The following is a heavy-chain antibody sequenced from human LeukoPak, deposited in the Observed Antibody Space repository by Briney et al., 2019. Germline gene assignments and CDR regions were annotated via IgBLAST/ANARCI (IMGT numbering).Heavy chain of an antibody. V-gene: IGHV4-34*01. CDR1: GGSFSGYY. CDR2: INHSGST. Sequence: SETLSLTCAVYGGSFSGYYWSWIRQPPGKGLEWIGEINHSGSTNYNPSLKSRVTISVDTSKNQFSLKLSSVTAADTAVYYCAILNLGKLPPGIAAAGTPVVFDYWGQGTLVTVSS. CDR3: AILNLGKLPPGIAAAGTPVVFDY. J-gene: IGHJ4*02. D-gene: IGHD6-13*01.